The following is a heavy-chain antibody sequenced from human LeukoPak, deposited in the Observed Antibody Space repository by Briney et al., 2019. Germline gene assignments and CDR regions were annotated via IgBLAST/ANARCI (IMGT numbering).Heavy chain of an antibody. V-gene: IGHV5-51*01. Sequence: GESLKISCKGSGYSFTSYWIGWVRQMPGKGLEWMGIIYPGDSDTRYSPSFQGQVTISADKSISTAYLQWSSLKASDTAMYYCARQYDILTAYFFRWFDPWGQGTLVTVSS. CDR3: ARQYDILTAYFFRWFDP. CDR1: GYSFTSYW. D-gene: IGHD3-9*01. J-gene: IGHJ5*02. CDR2: IYPGDSDT.